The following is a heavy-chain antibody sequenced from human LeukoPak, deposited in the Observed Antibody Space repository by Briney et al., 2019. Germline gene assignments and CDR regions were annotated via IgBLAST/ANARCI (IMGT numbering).Heavy chain of an antibody. CDR3: ARHPLSNGAVDF. CDR1: GFTFTYHW. D-gene: IGHD6-19*01. J-gene: IGHJ4*02. CDR2: LFPGVVPGESSS. Sequence: HGESLKISCKASGFTFTYHWITWVRHMPGKGLEWMGMLFPGVVPGESSSRYSPSFQGQVTMSVDKSINTAYLQLTSLKASDTAMYYCARHPLSNGAVDFWGQGTLVTVSS. V-gene: IGHV5-51*01.